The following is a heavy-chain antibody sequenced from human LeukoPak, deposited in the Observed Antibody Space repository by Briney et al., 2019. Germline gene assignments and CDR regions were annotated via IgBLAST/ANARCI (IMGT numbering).Heavy chain of an antibody. D-gene: IGHD3-3*01. CDR3: ARDWGSGYYLEYFQH. CDR1: GFTFSSYA. J-gene: IGHJ1*01. V-gene: IGHV3-30-3*01. CDR2: ISYDGSNK. Sequence: GRSLRLSCAASGFTFSSYAMHWVRQAPGKGLEWVAVISYDGSNKYYADSVKGRFTISRDNSKNTLYLQMNSLRAEDTAVYYCARDWGSGYYLEYFQHWGQGTLVTVSS.